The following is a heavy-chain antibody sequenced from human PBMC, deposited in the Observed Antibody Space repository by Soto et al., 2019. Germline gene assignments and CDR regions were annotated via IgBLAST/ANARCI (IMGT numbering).Heavy chain of an antibody. J-gene: IGHJ5*02. CDR1: GGSISSDASF. Sequence: PSETLSLTCTVSGGSISSDASFWSWIRQVPGKGPEWIAFISYSGTTSYNPSLRSRVTIAADTSKSQFSLSLSSVTAADTAVYYCARGGASSKWFDPWGQG. D-gene: IGHD2-15*01. CDR2: ISYSGTT. CDR3: ARGGASSKWFDP. V-gene: IGHV4-31*03.